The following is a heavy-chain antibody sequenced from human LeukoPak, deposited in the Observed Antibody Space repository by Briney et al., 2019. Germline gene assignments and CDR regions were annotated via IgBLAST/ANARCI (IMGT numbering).Heavy chain of an antibody. V-gene: IGHV3-30*03. CDR3: ARGRYNLDAFDI. D-gene: IGHD1-1*01. J-gene: IGHJ3*02. CDR2: ISYDGSNK. Sequence: PGGSLRLSCAASGFTFSSYGMHWVRQAPGKGLEWVAVISYDGSNKYYADSVKGRFTISRDNSKNTLYLQMNSLRAEDTAVYYCARGRYNLDAFDIWGQGTMVTVSS. CDR1: GFTFSSYG.